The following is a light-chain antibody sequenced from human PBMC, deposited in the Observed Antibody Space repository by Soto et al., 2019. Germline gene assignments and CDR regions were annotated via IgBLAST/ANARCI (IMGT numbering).Light chain of an antibody. J-gene: IGKJ1*01. Sequence: DIVMTQSPDSLAVSLGERATINCKSSQSVLFSPNNKNYLAWYQQKPGQPPKLLIYWASTRESGVPDRFSSSGSGPDFTLTISSLRAEDVAFYYCQQYHSAPQTFGQGTKVEIK. CDR2: WAS. V-gene: IGKV4-1*01. CDR1: QSVLFSPNNKNY. CDR3: QQYHSAPQT.